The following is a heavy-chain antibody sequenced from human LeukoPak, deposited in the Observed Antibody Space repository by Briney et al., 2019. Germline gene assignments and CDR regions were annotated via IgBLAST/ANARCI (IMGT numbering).Heavy chain of an antibody. J-gene: IGHJ4*02. Sequence: GVSVKVSCKASGYTFTSYGISWVRQAPGQGLEWMGWISAYNGNTNYAQKLQGRVTMTTDTSTSTAYMELRSLRSDDTAVYYCARVWAVGGSYLPARLPFDYWGQGTLVTVSS. V-gene: IGHV1-18*01. CDR2: ISAYNGNT. CDR1: GYTFTSYG. D-gene: IGHD1-26*01. CDR3: ARVWAVGGSYLPARLPFDY.